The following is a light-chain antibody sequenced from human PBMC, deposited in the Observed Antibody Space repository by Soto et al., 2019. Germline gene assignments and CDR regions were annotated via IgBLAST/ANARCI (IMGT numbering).Light chain of an antibody. Sequence: QAVVTQPPSVSGTPGQRVIISCSGSTSNIGANPVNWYQQIPGTAPKLLIYGSDRRPSGVPDRFSGSKSATSASLAISGLQSADEADYYCASWDDSQSGFGLFGGGTKVTVL. CDR2: GSD. CDR3: ASWDDSQSGFGL. CDR1: TSNIGANP. J-gene: IGLJ3*02. V-gene: IGLV1-44*01.